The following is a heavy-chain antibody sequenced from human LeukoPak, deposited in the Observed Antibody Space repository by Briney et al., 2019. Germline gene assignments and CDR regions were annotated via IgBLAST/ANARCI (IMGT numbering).Heavy chain of an antibody. CDR2: IYHSGST. CDR1: GYSISSGYY. V-gene: IGHV4-38-2*01. J-gene: IGHJ4*02. CDR3: ARPTASRIPYYFDY. Sequence: PSETLSLTCAVSGYSISSGYYWGGIRQPPGKGLEWIGSIYHSGSTYYIPSLKSQFTRSVDTSKNQFSLKLSSVTAADTAVYYCARPTASRIPYYFDYWGQGTLVTVSS.